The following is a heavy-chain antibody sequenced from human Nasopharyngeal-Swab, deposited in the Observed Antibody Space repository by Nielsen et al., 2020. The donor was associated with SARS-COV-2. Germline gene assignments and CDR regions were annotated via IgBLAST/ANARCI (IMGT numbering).Heavy chain of an antibody. CDR2: IKQDGSEK. CDR1: GFSFSSYW. Sequence: GGSLRLSCAAAGFSFSSYWMNWVRQAPGKGLEWVANIKQDGSEKYYVDSVKGRFTVSRDTAKKSLYLQMSSLRGEDTAVYYCAKGSMIRGEIDYWGQGTLVTVSS. D-gene: IGHD3-10*01. J-gene: IGHJ4*02. V-gene: IGHV3-7*01. CDR3: AKGSMIRGEIDY.